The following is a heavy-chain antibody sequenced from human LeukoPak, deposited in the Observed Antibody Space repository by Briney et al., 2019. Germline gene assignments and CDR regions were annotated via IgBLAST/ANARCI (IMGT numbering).Heavy chain of an antibody. D-gene: IGHD3-22*01. CDR2: TYSGGST. CDR1: GFNVGRNY. J-gene: IGHJ4*02. Sequence: QTGGSLRLSCAASGFNVGRNYMSWVRQAPGKGLECVSITYSGGSTYYADSVKGRFTISRDNSKNTVYLQINSLRAEDTAVYYCATADSSGATYFDYWGQGTLVTVSS. CDR3: ATADSSGATYFDY. V-gene: IGHV3-53*01.